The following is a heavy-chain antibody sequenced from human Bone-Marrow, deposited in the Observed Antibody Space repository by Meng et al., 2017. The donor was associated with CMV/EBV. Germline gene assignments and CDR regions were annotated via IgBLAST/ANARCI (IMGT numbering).Heavy chain of an antibody. D-gene: IGHD3-10*01. J-gene: IGHJ4*02. CDR1: GGSISSSSYY. V-gene: IGHV4-39*01. CDR3: ARGRHPFGELFYFDY. CDR2: IYCSGST. Sequence: SETLSLTCTVSGGSISSSSYYWGWIRQPPGKGLEWIGSIYCSGSTYYNPSLKSRVTISVDTSKNQFSLKLSSVTAADTAVYYCARGRHPFGELFYFDYWGQGTLVTVYS.